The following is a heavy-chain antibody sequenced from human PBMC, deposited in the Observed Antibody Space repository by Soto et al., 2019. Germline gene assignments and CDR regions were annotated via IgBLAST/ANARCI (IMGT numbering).Heavy chain of an antibody. CDR3: ARILRCLEWLLD. V-gene: IGHV3-7*01. Sequence: GGPLSPSCPASGSPSSSYWMSWVRQAPGKGLEWVAHIKQDGSEKSNVNSVKGRFTISKDNAKNTRYLQRNSLRPEDTAVYYCARILRCLEWLLDWGQGTLVTVSS. CDR1: GSPSSSYW. J-gene: IGHJ4*02. D-gene: IGHD3-3*01. CDR2: IKQDGSEK.